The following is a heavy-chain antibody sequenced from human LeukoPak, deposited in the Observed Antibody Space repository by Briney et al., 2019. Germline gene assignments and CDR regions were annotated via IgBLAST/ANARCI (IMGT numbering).Heavy chain of an antibody. CDR3: AKVSAWAMVGATYFDY. D-gene: IGHD1-26*01. Sequence: AGSLRLSCAASGFTFSSYAMSWVRQAPGKGLEWVSSISGNSGSTYYADSVKGRFTISRDNSKNTVYLQMNSLRAEDTAVYYCAKVSAWAMVGATYFDYWGQGTLVAVSS. CDR2: ISGNSGST. J-gene: IGHJ4*02. CDR1: GFTFSSYA. V-gene: IGHV3-23*01.